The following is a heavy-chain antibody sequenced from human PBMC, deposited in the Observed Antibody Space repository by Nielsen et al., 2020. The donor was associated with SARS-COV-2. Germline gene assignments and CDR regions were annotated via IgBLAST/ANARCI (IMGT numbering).Heavy chain of an antibody. J-gene: IGHJ5*02. CDR3: AKDRGSNVDDWFDP. V-gene: IGHV7-4-1*02. CDR2: INTSTGNP. Sequence: ASVKVSCKASGYTFTSYPMNWVRQAPGQGLEWMGWINTSTGNPTYAQGFTGRFVFSLDTSVSTAYLQISSLKAEDTAVYYCAKDRGSNVDDWFDPWGQGTLVTVSS. CDR1: GYTFTSYP. D-gene: IGHD5-12*01.